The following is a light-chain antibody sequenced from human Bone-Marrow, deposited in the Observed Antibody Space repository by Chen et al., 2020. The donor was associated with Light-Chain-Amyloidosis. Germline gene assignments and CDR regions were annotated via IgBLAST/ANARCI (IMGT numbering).Light chain of an antibody. CDR2: DDS. J-gene: IGLJ3*02. Sequence: SYVLTQPSSVSVAPGQTATMSCGGNNIGSTSVHWYQQTPAQAPLLVVYDDSDRPSGIPERLSGSNSGNTATLTISRVEAGDEADYYCQVWDRSSDRPVFGGGTKLTVL. V-gene: IGLV3-21*02. CDR3: QVWDRSSDRPV. CDR1: NIGSTS.